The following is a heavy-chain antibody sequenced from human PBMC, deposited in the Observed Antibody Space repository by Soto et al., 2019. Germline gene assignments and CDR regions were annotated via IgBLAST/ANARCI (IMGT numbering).Heavy chain of an antibody. CDR2: IFHTGTT. CDR3: ARAHLVGYGYDPFDF. CDR1: GDSIIGIYH. D-gene: IGHD2-8*02. Sequence: SETLSLTCAVSGDSIIGIYHWAWIRQPPGRSLEWIASIFHTGTTYYTPSLKSRVTISVDTSNNKFSLKLRSLTPADTAVYYCARAHLVGYGYDPFDFWGQGTQVTVSS. V-gene: IGHV4-38-2*01. J-gene: IGHJ4*02.